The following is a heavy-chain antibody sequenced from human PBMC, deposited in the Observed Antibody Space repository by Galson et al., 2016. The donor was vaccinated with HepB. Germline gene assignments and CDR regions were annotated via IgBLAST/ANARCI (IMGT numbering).Heavy chain of an antibody. CDR2: VFATGST. CDR3: ARDRGWGSVKYFDY. J-gene: IGHJ4*02. V-gene: IGHV4-61*02. CDR1: GDSIDSTSHY. D-gene: IGHD2-21*01. Sequence: TLSLTCAVSGDSIDSTSHYWSWLRQPAGKGLEWIGRVFATGSTSFNPSLKSQVTLPVDTSQNHFSLTLSAVTAADTAVYYCARDRGWGSVKYFDYWGQGILVTVSS.